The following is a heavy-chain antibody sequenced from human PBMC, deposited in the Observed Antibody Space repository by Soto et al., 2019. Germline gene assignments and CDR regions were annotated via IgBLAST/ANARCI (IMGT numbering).Heavy chain of an antibody. Sequence: EVQLVESGGGLIQPRGSLRLSCAASGFAVSSKYMTWVRQAPGKGLEWVSGIYGGGTTYYADSVKGRFTISRDTSKNTLYLQMNSLRAEDTAVYYCVQTTGWPGFDFWGQGTLVTVSS. CDR2: IYGGGTT. D-gene: IGHD6-19*01. CDR3: VQTTGWPGFDF. V-gene: IGHV3-53*01. J-gene: IGHJ4*02. CDR1: GFAVSSKY.